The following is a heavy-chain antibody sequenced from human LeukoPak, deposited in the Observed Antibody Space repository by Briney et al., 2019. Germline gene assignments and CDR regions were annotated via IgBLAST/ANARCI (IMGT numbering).Heavy chain of an antibody. D-gene: IGHD3-22*01. CDR1: GYTFTSYY. CDR3: ARGQYYYDSSGRVDAFDI. V-gene: IGHV1-46*01. J-gene: IGHJ3*02. CDR2: INPSGGST. Sequence: ASVKVSCKASGYTFTSYYMHWVRQAPGQGLEWMGIINPSGGSTSYAQKFQGRVTMTRDMSTSTVYMELSSLRSEDTAVYYCARGQYYYDSSGRVDAFDIWGQGTMVTVSS.